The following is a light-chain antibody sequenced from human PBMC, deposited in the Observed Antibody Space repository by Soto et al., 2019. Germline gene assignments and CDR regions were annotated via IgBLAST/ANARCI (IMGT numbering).Light chain of an antibody. CDR1: QSVSNNY. J-gene: IGKJ1*01. CDR3: QQYDNWPPWT. Sequence: EIVLTQSPGTLSLSPGERATLSCRASQSVSNNYLAWYQQKPGQAPRLLIYGASNRATGIPDRFSGSGSGTEFTLTISSLQPEDFGVYYCQQYDNWPPWTFGQGTKVDNK. CDR2: GAS. V-gene: IGKV3-20*01.